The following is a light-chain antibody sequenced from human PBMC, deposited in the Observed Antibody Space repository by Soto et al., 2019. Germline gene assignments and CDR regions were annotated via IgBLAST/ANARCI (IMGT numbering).Light chain of an antibody. J-gene: IGLJ1*01. V-gene: IGLV2-14*01. Sequence: QSVLTQPASVSGSPGQSITISCTGASSDISNYNYVSWYQQHPNTAPKLMIYEVSNRPSGISHRFSGSKSGNTASLTISGLQAEDEAYYYCSSYTSGSTLVFGTGTKVTVL. CDR3: SSYTSGSTLV. CDR2: EVS. CDR1: SSDISNYNY.